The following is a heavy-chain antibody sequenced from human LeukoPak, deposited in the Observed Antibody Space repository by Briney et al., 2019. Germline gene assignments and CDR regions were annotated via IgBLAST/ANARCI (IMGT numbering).Heavy chain of an antibody. Sequence: GASVKVSCKASGYTFTGYYMHWVRQAPGQGLEWMGWINPNSGGTNYAQKFQGRVTMTRDTSISTAYMELSRLRSDDTAVYYCAGFSERYSSGWYDAFDIWGQGTMVTVSS. J-gene: IGHJ3*02. CDR3: AGFSERYSSGWYDAFDI. CDR1: GYTFTGYY. CDR2: INPNSGGT. V-gene: IGHV1-2*02. D-gene: IGHD6-19*01.